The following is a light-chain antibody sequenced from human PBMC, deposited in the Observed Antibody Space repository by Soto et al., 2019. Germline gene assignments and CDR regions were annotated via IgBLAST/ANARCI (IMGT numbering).Light chain of an antibody. CDR2: RAS. Sequence: DIVMTQSPDSLAVSLGERATINCESSQSVLYSSNNKNYLAWYQQKPGQPPKLLIYRASTRESGVPDRFSGSGSGTDFTLTISSLQAADVAVYYCQQYYSTLPTFGQGTKVEIK. V-gene: IGKV4-1*01. J-gene: IGKJ1*01. CDR1: QSVLYSSNNKNY. CDR3: QQYYSTLPT.